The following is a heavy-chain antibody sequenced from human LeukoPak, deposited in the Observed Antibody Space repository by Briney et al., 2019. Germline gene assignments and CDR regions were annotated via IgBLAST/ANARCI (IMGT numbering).Heavy chain of an antibody. J-gene: IGHJ4*02. D-gene: IGHD1-26*01. CDR2: ISGRSSTI. V-gene: IGHV3-48*01. Sequence: GGSLRLSCAASAFTFSDYSMNWVRRAPGKGLEWVSYISGRSSTIYYADSVKGRFTISRDNAKNSMYLQMNSLRAEDTAVYYCARDRIKGGSYYFDYWGQGTLVTVSS. CDR1: AFTFSDYS. CDR3: ARDRIKGGSYYFDY.